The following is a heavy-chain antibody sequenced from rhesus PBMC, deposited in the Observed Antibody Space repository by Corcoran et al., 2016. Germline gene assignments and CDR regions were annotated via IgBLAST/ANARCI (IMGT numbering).Heavy chain of an antibody. CDR1: GYSISSGYY. CDR3: ARTPGNRFDV. CDR2: ISGSSGIT. Sequence: QVQLQESGPGLVKPSETLSLTCAVSGYSISSGYYWGWIRQPPGKGLEYIGYISGSSGITTYNPSLKSRVTISKDTSKNQFSLKLSSVTAADTAVYYCARTPGNRFDVWGPGVLVTVSS. J-gene: IGHJ5-1*01. D-gene: IGHD2-39*01. V-gene: IGHV4-99*01.